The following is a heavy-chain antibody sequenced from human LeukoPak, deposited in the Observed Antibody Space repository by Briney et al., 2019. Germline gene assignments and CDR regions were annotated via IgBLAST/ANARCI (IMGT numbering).Heavy chain of an antibody. Sequence: PGGSLRLSCAASGFTFSSYSMNWVRQAPGKGLEWVSSISSSSSYIYYADSVKGRFTISRDNAKNSLYPQMNSLRAEDTAVYYCARDPKRQYYYGSGSGFDYWGQGTLVTVSS. CDR1: GFTFSSYS. V-gene: IGHV3-21*01. D-gene: IGHD3-10*01. CDR3: ARDPKRQYYYGSGSGFDY. CDR2: ISSSSSYI. J-gene: IGHJ4*02.